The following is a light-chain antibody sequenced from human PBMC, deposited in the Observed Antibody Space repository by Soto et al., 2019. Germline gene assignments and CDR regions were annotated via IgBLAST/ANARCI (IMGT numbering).Light chain of an antibody. CDR2: SND. J-gene: IGLJ2*01. CDR1: TSNIGSNY. Sequence: QSVLTQPPSASGTPGQRVTISCSGSTSNIGSNYVSWYQRLPGTAPKLLIYSNDQRPSGVPDRFSGTKSGTSASLAISGLRSEDEADYYCAAWDDSLSARVQFGGGTKLTVL. CDR3: AAWDDSLSARVQ. V-gene: IGLV1-47*02.